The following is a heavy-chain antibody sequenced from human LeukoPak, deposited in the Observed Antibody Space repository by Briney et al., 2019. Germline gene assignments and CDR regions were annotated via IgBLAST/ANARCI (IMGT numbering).Heavy chain of an antibody. CDR3: ARSELYYYDSSGYYFPAIGDTGAYFDY. V-gene: IGHV1-18*04. D-gene: IGHD3-22*01. CDR1: GYTFTGYY. Sequence: GASVKVSCKASGYTFTGYYMHWVRQAPGQGLEWMGWISAYNGNTNYAQKLQGRVTMTTDTSTSTAYMELRSLRSDDTAVYYCARSELYYYDSSGYYFPAIGDTGAYFDYWGQGTLVTVSS. CDR2: ISAYNGNT. J-gene: IGHJ4*02.